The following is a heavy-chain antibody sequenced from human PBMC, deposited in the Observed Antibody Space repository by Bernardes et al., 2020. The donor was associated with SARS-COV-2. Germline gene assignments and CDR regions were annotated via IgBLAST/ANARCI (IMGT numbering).Heavy chain of an antibody. CDR2: IYWNDDK. CDR1: GFSLSTSGVG. Sequence: SGPTLVKPTQTLTLTCTFSGFSLSTSGVGVGWIRQPPGKALEWLALIYWNDDKRYSPSLKSRLTITKDTSKNQVVLTMTNMDPVDTATYYCAHSLDIVLMAIKAGDAYDIWGQGTMVTVSS. V-gene: IGHV2-5*01. D-gene: IGHD2-8*01. CDR3: AHSLDIVLMAIKAGDAYDI. J-gene: IGHJ3*02.